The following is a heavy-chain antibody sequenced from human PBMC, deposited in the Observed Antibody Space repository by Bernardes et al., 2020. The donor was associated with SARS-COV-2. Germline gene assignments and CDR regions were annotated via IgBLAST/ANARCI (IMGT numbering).Heavy chain of an antibody. D-gene: IGHD1-7*01. CDR1: EFTFSSYA. CDR2: ITSSSSYK. V-gene: IGHV3-21*01. CDR3: ARESDWNYVFDY. Sequence: GGSLRLSCAASEFTFSSYAMSGVRQAPGKGLDGFSSITSSSSYKYYADSVKGRFTISRDNAKNSLYLQMNSLRAEDTAVYFCARESDWNYVFDYWGQGTLVTVSS. J-gene: IGHJ4*02.